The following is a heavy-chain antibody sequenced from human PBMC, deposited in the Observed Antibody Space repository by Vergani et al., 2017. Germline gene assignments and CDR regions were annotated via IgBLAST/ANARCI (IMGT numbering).Heavy chain of an antibody. CDR3: AREAYDYVWGSYPPY. D-gene: IGHD3-16*02. Sequence: QVQLQESGPGLVKPSETLSLTCAVSGYSISSGYYWGWIRQPPGKGLEWIGSIYHSGSTYYTPSLKSRVTISVDTSKNQFSLKLSSVTAADTAVYYCAREAYDYVWGSYPPYWGQGTLVTVSS. J-gene: IGHJ4*02. V-gene: IGHV4-38-2*02. CDR2: IYHSGST. CDR1: GYSISSGYY.